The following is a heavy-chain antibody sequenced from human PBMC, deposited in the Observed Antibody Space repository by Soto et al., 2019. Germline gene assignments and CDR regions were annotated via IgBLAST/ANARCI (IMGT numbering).Heavy chain of an antibody. Sequence: ASVKVSCKASGYTFTSYGISWVRQAPGQGLEWMGWISAYNGNTNYAQKLQGRVTMTTDTSTSTAYMELRSLRSDDTAVYYCARDLRGYNWTFPPTDYWGQGTLVTVSS. V-gene: IGHV1-18*01. CDR3: ARDLRGYNWTFPPTDY. D-gene: IGHD1-20*01. CDR1: GYTFTSYG. CDR2: ISAYNGNT. J-gene: IGHJ4*02.